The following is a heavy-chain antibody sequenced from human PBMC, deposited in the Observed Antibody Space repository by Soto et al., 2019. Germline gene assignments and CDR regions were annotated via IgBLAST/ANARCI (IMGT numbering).Heavy chain of an antibody. J-gene: IGHJ4*02. V-gene: IGHV3-23*01. CDR3: AKDRGYSGYGSIFDY. Sequence: GGCLGLSCAASGFTFSSYAMSWVRQAPGKGLEWISSISGSGTSTDYADSVKGRFTISRDNSKNTLYLQMNSLRAEDTAVYHCAKDRGYSGYGSIFDYWGQGTLVTVSS. D-gene: IGHD5-12*01. CDR1: GFTFSSYA. CDR2: ISGSGTST.